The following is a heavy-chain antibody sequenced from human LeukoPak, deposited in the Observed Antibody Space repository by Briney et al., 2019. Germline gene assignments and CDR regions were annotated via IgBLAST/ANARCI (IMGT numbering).Heavy chain of an antibody. Sequence: GGSLRLSCTASGFTFTTYWMAWVRQTPGKGLEWVANIKQDGSEKYYAESVRGRFTISRDNSKNTLYLQMNSLRAEDTAVYYCARDVEQLVIDYWGQGTLVTVSS. V-gene: IGHV3-7*01. CDR3: ARDVEQLVIDY. J-gene: IGHJ4*02. D-gene: IGHD6-6*01. CDR2: IKQDGSEK. CDR1: GFTFTTYW.